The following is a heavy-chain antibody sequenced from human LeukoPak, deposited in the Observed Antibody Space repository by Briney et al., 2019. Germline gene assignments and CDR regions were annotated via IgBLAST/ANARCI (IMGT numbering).Heavy chain of an antibody. CDR2: VSGSGDNT. J-gene: IGHJ6*03. CDR1: GFTFSSHA. D-gene: IGHD5-18*01. Sequence: GRSLRLSCAASGFTFSSHAMSWVRQAPGEGLEWVSAVSGSGDNTYYADSVKGRFTISRDNSKNTLYLHMSSLRAEDTAVYYCACTAYYYYYLDVWGKGTTVTVSS. V-gene: IGHV3-23*01. CDR3: ACTAYYYYYLDV.